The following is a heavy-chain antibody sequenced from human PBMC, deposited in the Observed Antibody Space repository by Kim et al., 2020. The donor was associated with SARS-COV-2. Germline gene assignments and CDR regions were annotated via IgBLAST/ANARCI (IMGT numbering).Heavy chain of an antibody. CDR3: ARIDYYGSHGQGGGEWFDP. Sequence: ASVKVSCKASGYTFTSYGISWVRQAPGQGLEWMGWISAYNGNTNYAQKLQGRVTMTTDTSTSTAYMELRSLRSDDTAVYYCARIDYYGSHGQGGGEWFDPRGQGTLVTVSS. CDR1: GYTFTSYG. V-gene: IGHV1-18*01. J-gene: IGHJ5*02. D-gene: IGHD3-10*01. CDR2: ISAYNGNT.